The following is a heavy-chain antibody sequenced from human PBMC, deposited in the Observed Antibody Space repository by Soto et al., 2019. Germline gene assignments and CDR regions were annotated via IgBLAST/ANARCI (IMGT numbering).Heavy chain of an antibody. CDR1: GDSVSSNSAA. V-gene: IGHV6-1*01. CDR2: TYYRSKWYN. CDR3: ARDRAGIAAAGLYYYYGMDV. J-gene: IGHJ6*02. D-gene: IGHD6-13*01. Sequence: SQTLSLTCAISGDSVSSNSAAWNWIRQSPSRGLEWLGRTYYRSKWYNDYAVSVKSRITINPDTSKNQFSLKLNSVTPEDTAVYYCARDRAGIAAAGLYYYYGMDVWGQGTTVTVSS.